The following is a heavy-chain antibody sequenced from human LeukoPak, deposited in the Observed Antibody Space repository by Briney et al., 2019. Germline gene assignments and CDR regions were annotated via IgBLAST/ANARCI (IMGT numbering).Heavy chain of an antibody. D-gene: IGHD3-22*01. J-gene: IGHJ6*02. Sequence: GGSLRLSCAASGFTFTNHPMNWVRQAPGKGLEWVSYIGGDGVAFYADSVKGRFTMSKDDARKSLYLQMSSLRVEDTALYYCARDPTYYYDSSGYYRYYYYYGMDVWGQGTTVTVSS. CDR3: ARDPTYYYDSSGYYRYYYYYGMDV. V-gene: IGHV3-69-1*01. CDR2: IGGDGVA. CDR1: GFTFTNHP.